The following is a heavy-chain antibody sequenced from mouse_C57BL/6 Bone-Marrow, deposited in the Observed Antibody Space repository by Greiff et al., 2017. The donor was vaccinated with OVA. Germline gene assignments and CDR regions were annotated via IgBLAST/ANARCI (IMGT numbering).Heavy chain of an antibody. CDR3: ANDYYGSRYYFDY. CDR1: GFNIKDYY. CDR2: IDPEDGET. Sequence: EVMLVESGAELVKPGASVKSSCTASGFNIKDYYMHWVKQRTEQGLEWTGRIDPEDGETKYAPKFQGKATITADTSSNTAYLQLSSLTSEDTAVYYCANDYYGSRYYFDYWGQGTTLTVSS. V-gene: IGHV14-2*01. J-gene: IGHJ2*01. D-gene: IGHD1-1*01.